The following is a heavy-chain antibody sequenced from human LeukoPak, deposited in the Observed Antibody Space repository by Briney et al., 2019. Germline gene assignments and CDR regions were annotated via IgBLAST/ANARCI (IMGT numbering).Heavy chain of an antibody. Sequence: PGGSLRLSCAASGFSISSSWMSWVRQAPGKGLEWVGNIKPDGSEEHYVDSVKGRFAISRDNAKNSLYLQMNSLRAEDTAFYYCARDRCTSVGCHIESWGRGTLVAVSS. D-gene: IGHD1-26*01. J-gene: IGHJ4*02. CDR3: ARDRCTSVGCHIES. CDR2: IKPDGSEE. V-gene: IGHV3-7*01. CDR1: GFSISSSW.